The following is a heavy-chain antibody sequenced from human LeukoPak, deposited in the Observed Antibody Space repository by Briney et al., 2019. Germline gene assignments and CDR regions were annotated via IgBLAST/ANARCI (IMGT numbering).Heavy chain of an antibody. J-gene: IGHJ4*02. CDR2: IYYSGST. D-gene: IGHD2-15*01. CDR1: GGSISSGGYY. V-gene: IGHV4-31*03. Sequence: PSETLSLTCTVSGGSISSGGYYWSWIRQHPGKGLEWIGYIYYSGSTYYNPSLKSRVTISVDTSKNQFSLKLSSVTAAGTAVYYCARARGYCSGGSCFSDPGFDYWGQGTLVTVSS. CDR3: ARARGYCSGGSCFSDPGFDY.